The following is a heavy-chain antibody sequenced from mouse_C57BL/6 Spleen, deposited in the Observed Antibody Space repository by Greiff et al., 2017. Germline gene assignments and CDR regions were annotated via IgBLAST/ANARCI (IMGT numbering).Heavy chain of an antibody. CDR2: IDPSDSYT. Sequence: VKLQQPGAELVMPGASVKLSCKASGYTFTSYWMHWVKQRPGQGLEWIGEIDPSDSYTNYNQKFKGKSTLTVDKSSSTAYMQLSSLTSEDSAVYYCARESNYPYFDYWGQGTTLTVSS. D-gene: IGHD2-5*01. V-gene: IGHV1-69*01. J-gene: IGHJ2*01. CDR3: ARESNYPYFDY. CDR1: GYTFTSYW.